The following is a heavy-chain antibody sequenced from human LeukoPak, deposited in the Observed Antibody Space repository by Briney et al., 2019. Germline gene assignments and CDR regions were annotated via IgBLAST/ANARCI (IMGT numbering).Heavy chain of an antibody. CDR2: ISYDGSNK. J-gene: IGHJ4*02. V-gene: IGHV3-30*03. Sequence: GRSLRLSCAASGFTFSSYGMHWVRQAPGKGLEWVAVISYDGSNKYYADSVKGRFTISRDNSKNTLYLQMNSLRAEDTAVYYCARQQASTMTTQDWGQGTLVTVSS. CDR3: ARQQASTMTTQD. CDR1: GFTFSSYG. D-gene: IGHD4-17*01.